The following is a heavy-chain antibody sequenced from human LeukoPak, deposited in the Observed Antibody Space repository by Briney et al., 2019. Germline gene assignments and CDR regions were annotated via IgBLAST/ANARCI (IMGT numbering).Heavy chain of an antibody. CDR1: GFTFSSYA. CDR2: ISGSVGST. D-gene: IGHD5-18*01. CDR3: AKAMPKATNSYDYLGPFDY. Sequence: GGSLRLSCAASGFTFSSYAMSWVRQAPGKGLEWVSAISGSVGSTYYADSVKGRFTISRDNSKNTLYLQMNSLRAEDTAVDYCAKAMPKATNSYDYLGPFDYWGQGTLVTVSS. V-gene: IGHV3-23*01. J-gene: IGHJ4*02.